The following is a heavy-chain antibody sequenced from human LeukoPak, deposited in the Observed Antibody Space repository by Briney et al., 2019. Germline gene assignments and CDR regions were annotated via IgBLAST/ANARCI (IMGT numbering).Heavy chain of an antibody. CDR2: IYYSGST. J-gene: IGHJ4*02. V-gene: IGHV4-59*01. Sequence: SETLSLTCTVSGGSIRSYYWSWIRQPPGKGLEWIGYIYYSGSTNYNPSLKSRVTISVDTSKNQFSLKLNSVTAADTALYYCARSRGYFDYWGQGTLVTVSS. CDR1: GGSIRSYY. CDR3: ARSRGYFDY. D-gene: IGHD6-13*01.